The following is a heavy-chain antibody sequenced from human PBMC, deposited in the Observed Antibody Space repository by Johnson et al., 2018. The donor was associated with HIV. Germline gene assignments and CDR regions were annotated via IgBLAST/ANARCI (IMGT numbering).Heavy chain of an antibody. CDR2: ISSSGSTI. V-gene: IGHV3-11*04. CDR3: ARDLEEGQQWLIGAFDI. J-gene: IGHJ3*02. CDR1: GFTVSSNY. Sequence: QVQLVESGGGVVQPGRSLRLSCAASGFTVSSNYMSWIRQAPGKGLEWVSYISSSGSTIYYADSVKGRFTISRDNSKNTLYLQMNSLRAEDTAVYYCARDLEEGQQWLIGAFDIWGQGTMVTVSS. D-gene: IGHD6-19*01.